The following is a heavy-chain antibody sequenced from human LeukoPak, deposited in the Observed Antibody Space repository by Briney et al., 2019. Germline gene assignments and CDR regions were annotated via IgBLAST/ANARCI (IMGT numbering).Heavy chain of an antibody. CDR2: ISYDGSNK. D-gene: IGHD3-3*01. J-gene: IGHJ4*02. CDR1: GFTFSSYA. V-gene: IGHV3-30-3*01. CDR3: AREDREWLSLDY. Sequence: PGRSLRLSCAASGFTFSSYAMHWVRQAPGKGLEWVAVISYDGSNKYYADSVKGRFTISRNNSKNTLYLQMNSLRAEDTAVYYCAREDREWLSLDYWGQGTLVTVSS.